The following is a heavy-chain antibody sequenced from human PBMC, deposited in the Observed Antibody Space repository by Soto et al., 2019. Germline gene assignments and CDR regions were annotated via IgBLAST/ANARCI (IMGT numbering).Heavy chain of an antibody. CDR2: INWNGGST. CDR3: ARSPDYGDYVSGDY. Sequence: EVPLVESGGGVVRPGGALRLSCAASGFTFDDYGMSWVRQAPGKGLEWVSGINWNGGSTGYADSVKGRFTISRDNAKNSLYLQMNSLRAEDTALYHCARSPDYGDYVSGDYWGQGTLVTVSS. V-gene: IGHV3-20*01. CDR1: GFTFDDYG. D-gene: IGHD4-17*01. J-gene: IGHJ4*02.